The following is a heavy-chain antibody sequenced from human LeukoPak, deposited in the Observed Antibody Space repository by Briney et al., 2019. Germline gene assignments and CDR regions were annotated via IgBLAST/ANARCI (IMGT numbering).Heavy chain of an antibody. CDR1: GFTFSSYS. D-gene: IGHD6-13*01. Sequence: GGSLRLSCAASGFTFSSYSMNWVRQAPGKGLEWVSYISSSGSTIYYADSVKGRFTISRDNAKNSLYLQMNSLRAEDTAVYYCARSRSLRDWFDPWGQGTLVTVSS. CDR2: ISSSGSTI. V-gene: IGHV3-48*04. CDR3: ARSRSLRDWFDP. J-gene: IGHJ5*02.